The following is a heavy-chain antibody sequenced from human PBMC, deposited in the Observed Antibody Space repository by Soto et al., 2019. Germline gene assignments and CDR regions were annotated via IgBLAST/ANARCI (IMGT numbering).Heavy chain of an antibody. CDR2: ISSSSSYT. CDR1: GFTFSDYY. J-gene: IGHJ4*02. CDR3: AREGWDGSGSYSQPNLPKADY. V-gene: IGHV3-11*06. Sequence: GGSLRLSCAASGFTFSDYYMSWIRQAPGKGLEWVSYISSSSSYTNYADSVKGRFTISRDNAKNSLYLQMNSLRAEDTAVYYCAREGWDGSGSYSQPNLPKADYWGQGTLVTVSS. D-gene: IGHD3-10*01.